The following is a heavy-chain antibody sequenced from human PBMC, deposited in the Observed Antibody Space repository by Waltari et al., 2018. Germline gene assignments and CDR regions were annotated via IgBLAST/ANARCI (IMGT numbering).Heavy chain of an antibody. Sequence: EVQLVESGGGLVQPGGSLRLSCAASGFTFSSYWMSWVRQAPGKGLGWVANIKQDGSGKYYVDSGKGRFTISRDNAKNSLCLQMNSLRAEDTAVYYCAGDNTIFGVVIKRSYYYYGMDVWGQGTTVTVSS. CDR1: GFTFSSYW. CDR2: IKQDGSGK. J-gene: IGHJ6*02. V-gene: IGHV3-7*01. CDR3: AGDNTIFGVVIKRSYYYYGMDV. D-gene: IGHD3-3*01.